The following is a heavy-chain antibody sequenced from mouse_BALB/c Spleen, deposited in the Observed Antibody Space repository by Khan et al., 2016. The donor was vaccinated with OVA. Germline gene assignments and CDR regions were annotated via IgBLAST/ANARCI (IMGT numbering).Heavy chain of an antibody. CDR3: ARDRGGFDSYYFDY. D-gene: IGHD2-2*01. Sequence: VQLKESGPGLVKPSQTVSLTCTVTGISITTGNYRWSWIRHFPGNKLEWIGYLYYSGPTPYNPSLTSRTTITKDTYKNRFFLDMNSLTTEDTATYYCARDRGGFDSYYFDYWGQGTALTVAS. CDR1: GISITTGNYR. J-gene: IGHJ2*01. V-gene: IGHV3-5*02. CDR2: LYYSGPT.